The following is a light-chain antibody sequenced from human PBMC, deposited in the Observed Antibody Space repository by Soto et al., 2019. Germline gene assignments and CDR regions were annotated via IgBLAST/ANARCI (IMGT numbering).Light chain of an antibody. CDR2: GAS. Sequence: EIMLTQSPGTLSLSPGERATLSCGASQSVTSNYLAWYQQKPGQAPRLLIFGASIRVTGIPDRFIGSGSGTDFTLTISRLEPEDFAVYYCQHYVTSLTTFGQGTKVAIK. CDR3: QHYVTSLTT. J-gene: IGKJ1*01. CDR1: QSVTSNY. V-gene: IGKV3-20*01.